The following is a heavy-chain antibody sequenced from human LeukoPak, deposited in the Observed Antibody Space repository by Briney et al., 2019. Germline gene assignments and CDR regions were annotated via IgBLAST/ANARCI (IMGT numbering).Heavy chain of an antibody. CDR2: ISWNSGSI. V-gene: IGHV3-9*01. Sequence: GRSLRLSCAASGFTFDDYAMHWVRQAPGKGLEWVSGISWNSGSIGYADSVKGRFTISRDNAKNSLYLQMNSLRADDTAVYYCAQDQGYYGSGSYKEYFQNWGQGTLVTVSS. CDR1: GFTFDDYA. D-gene: IGHD3-10*01. J-gene: IGHJ1*01. CDR3: AQDQGYYGSGSYKEYFQN.